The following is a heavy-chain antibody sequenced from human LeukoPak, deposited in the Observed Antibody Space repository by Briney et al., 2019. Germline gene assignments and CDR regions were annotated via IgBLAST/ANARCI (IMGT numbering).Heavy chain of an antibody. CDR1: GGTFSSYA. J-gene: IGHJ5*02. Sequence: ASVKVSCKASGGTFSSYAISWVRQAPGQGLEWMGGIIPIFGTANYAQKFQGRVTITTDESTSTDYMELSSLRSEDTAVYYCAREGITGTKSWFDPWGQGTLVTVSS. D-gene: IGHD1-7*01. CDR3: AREGITGTKSWFDP. V-gene: IGHV1-69*05. CDR2: IIPIFGTA.